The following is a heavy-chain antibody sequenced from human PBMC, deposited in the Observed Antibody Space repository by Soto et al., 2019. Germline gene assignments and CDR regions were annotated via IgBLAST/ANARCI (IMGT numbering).Heavy chain of an antibody. J-gene: IGHJ4*02. CDR3: ARELNTDSSAYYSFAY. D-gene: IGHD3-22*01. V-gene: IGHV1-3*01. Sequence: QVHLVQSGAEVKKPGASVKVSCKASGYNFIYYPLHWVRQAPGQRLEWMGWINLGNGNTDYSQKFQGRVAITRDTSASIAYMELSSLRSEDTAVYYCARELNTDSSAYYSFAYWGQGTLVTVSS. CDR2: INLGNGNT. CDR1: GYNFIYYP.